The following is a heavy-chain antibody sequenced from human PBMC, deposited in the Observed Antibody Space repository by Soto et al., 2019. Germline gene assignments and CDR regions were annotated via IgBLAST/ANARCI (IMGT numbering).Heavy chain of an antibody. CDR2: INGYTGNT. CDR3: ARDDIATRPQYYYGMDV. D-gene: IGHD6-6*01. CDR1: GYTFTTYG. Sequence: QVQLVQSGAEVKQPGASVKVCCEASGYTFTTYGISWVRQASGQGLEWMGWINGYTGNTKYAQRFQGRVTLTRDTSTSTAYMEVRSLRSDDTAVYYCARDDIATRPQYYYGMDVWGQGTTVTVSS. J-gene: IGHJ6*02. V-gene: IGHV1-18*04.